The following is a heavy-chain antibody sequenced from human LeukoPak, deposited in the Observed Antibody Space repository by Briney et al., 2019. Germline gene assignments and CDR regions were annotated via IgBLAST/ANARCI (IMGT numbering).Heavy chain of an antibody. Sequence: GGSLRLSCAASGFTFSSYGMHWVRQAPGKGLEWVAFIRYDGSNKYYADSVKGRFTISRDNSKNTLYLQMNSLRAEDTAVYYCARDHDSSGFQRPADYWGQGTLVTVSS. CDR3: ARDHDSSGFQRPADY. D-gene: IGHD3-22*01. CDR2: IRYDGSNK. V-gene: IGHV3-30*02. CDR1: GFTFSSYG. J-gene: IGHJ4*02.